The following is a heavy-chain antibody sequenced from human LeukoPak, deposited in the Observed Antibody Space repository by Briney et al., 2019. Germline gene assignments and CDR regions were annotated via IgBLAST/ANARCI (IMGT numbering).Heavy chain of an antibody. CDR1: GYRFTSYW. V-gene: IGHV5-10-1*01. CDR3: ARQSGIAVAGSFVDAFDI. D-gene: IGHD6-19*01. CDR2: IDPSDSYT. Sequence: GESLRISCKGSGYRFTSYWISWVRQMPGKGLEWMGRIDPSDSYTNYSPSFQGHVTISADKSISTAYLQWSSLKASDTAMYYCARQSGIAVAGSFVDAFDIWGQGTMVTVSS. J-gene: IGHJ3*02.